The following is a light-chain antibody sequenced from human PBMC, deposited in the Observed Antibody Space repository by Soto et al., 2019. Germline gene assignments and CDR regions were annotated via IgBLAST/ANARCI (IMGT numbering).Light chain of an antibody. CDR1: SSDVGGYNY. CDR2: EVS. Sequence: QSVLTQPPSASGSPGQSVTISCTGTSSDVGGYNYVSWYQQHPGRAPKLMIYEVSKRPSGAPDRFSGSKSGNTASLTVSGLQPVDEADYYCSSYAGSSNLGVFGGGTKVTVL. CDR3: SSYAGSSNLGV. V-gene: IGLV2-8*01. J-gene: IGLJ2*01.